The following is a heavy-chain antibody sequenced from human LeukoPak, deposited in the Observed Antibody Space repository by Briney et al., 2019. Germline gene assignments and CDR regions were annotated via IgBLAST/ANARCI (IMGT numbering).Heavy chain of an antibody. D-gene: IGHD6-13*01. CDR2: IIPILGIA. Sequence: GASMKVSCKASGGTFSSYTISWVRQAPGQGLEWMGRIIPILGIANYAQKFQGRVTITADKSTSTAYMELSSLRSEDTAVYYCARDWAYSSSWFDPWGQGTLVTVSS. CDR3: ARDWAYSSSWFDP. J-gene: IGHJ5*02. V-gene: IGHV1-69*04. CDR1: GGTFSSYT.